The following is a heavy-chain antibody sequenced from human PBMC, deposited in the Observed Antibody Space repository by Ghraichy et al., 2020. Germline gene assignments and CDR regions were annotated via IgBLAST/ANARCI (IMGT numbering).Heavy chain of an antibody. Sequence: SETLPLTCAVYGGFFSGYYWSWIRQPPGKGLEWIGEINHSGSTNYNPSLKSRVTISVDTSKNQFSLKLSSVTAADTAVYYCARVYHPLADYGGNSGPYYYYYMDVWGKGTTVTVSS. CDR3: ARVYHPLADYGGNSGPYYYYYMDV. J-gene: IGHJ6*03. V-gene: IGHV4-34*01. CDR2: INHSGST. CDR1: GGFFSGYY. D-gene: IGHD4-23*01.